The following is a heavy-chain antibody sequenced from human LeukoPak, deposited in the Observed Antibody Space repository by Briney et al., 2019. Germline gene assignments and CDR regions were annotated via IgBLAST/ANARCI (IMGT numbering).Heavy chain of an antibody. CDR1: GGTFSSYA. V-gene: IGHV1-69*04. D-gene: IGHD6-19*01. CDR2: IIPIFGIA. J-gene: IGHJ5*02. CDR3: AKGREIAVAGFEDWFDP. Sequence: SVKVSCKASGGTFSSYAISWVRQAPGRGLEWMGRIIPIFGIANYAQKFQGRVTITADKSTSTAYMELSSLRSEDTAVYYCAKGREIAVAGFEDWFDPWGQGTLVTVSS.